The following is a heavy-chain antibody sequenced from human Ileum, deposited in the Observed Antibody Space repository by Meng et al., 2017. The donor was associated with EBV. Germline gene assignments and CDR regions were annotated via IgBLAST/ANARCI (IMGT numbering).Heavy chain of an antibody. D-gene: IGHD3-22*01. CDR1: GGSISRSDW. Sequence: QVQLQESGPGLVKPSETLSLTRAGSGGSISRSDWWSWVRQPPGKGLEWIGETSHSGSTNYSPSLNSRVTISLDKSKNQLSLKLNSVTAADTAVYYCASSDYYRSDYWGQGTLVTVSS. CDR3: ASSDYYRSDY. CDR2: TSHSGST. V-gene: IGHV4-4*02. J-gene: IGHJ4*02.